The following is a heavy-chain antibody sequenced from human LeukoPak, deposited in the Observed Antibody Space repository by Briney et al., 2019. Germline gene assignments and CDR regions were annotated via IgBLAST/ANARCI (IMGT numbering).Heavy chain of an antibody. V-gene: IGHV1-18*01. D-gene: IGHD4-23*01. CDR3: TSHRGNSGWYFDL. CDR1: GYTFTSYG. J-gene: IGHJ2*01. CDR2: ISAYNGNT. Sequence: ASVKVSCKXSGYTFTSYGISWVRQAPGQGLERMGWISAYNGNTNYVQKLQGRVTMTTDTSTSTAYMELRSLRSEDTAVYYCTSHRGNSGWYFDLWGRGTLVTVSS.